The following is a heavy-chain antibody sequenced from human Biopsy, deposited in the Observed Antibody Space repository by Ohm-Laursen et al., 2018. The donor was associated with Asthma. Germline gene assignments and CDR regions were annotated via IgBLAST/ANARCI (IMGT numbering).Heavy chain of an antibody. CDR1: GFTFGDYW. J-gene: IGHJ4*02. CDR3: AKDERLYYGSDSKYMQPVPLGD. Sequence: SLRLSCTAFGFTFGDYWMSWVRQVPGKGLEWVGVISKDASTQDYADSVKGRFTMARDNSKNTLDLQMNSLREEDTAVYYCAKDERLYYGSDSKYMQPVPLGDWGQGTLVIVSA. V-gene: IGHV3-30*18. D-gene: IGHD3-10*01. CDR2: ISKDASTQ.